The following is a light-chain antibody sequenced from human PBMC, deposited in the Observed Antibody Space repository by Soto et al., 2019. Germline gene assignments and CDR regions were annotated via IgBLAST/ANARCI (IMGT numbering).Light chain of an antibody. Sequence: EIVLTQSPATLSLSPGERATLSCRASQSVSSYLAWYQQKPGQAPRLLIYYASNRATGITARFSGSGSGTDFTLTISSLEPEDFAVYYCQQRSNWPPITFGQGTRLEIK. V-gene: IGKV3-11*01. J-gene: IGKJ5*01. CDR3: QQRSNWPPIT. CDR2: YAS. CDR1: QSVSSY.